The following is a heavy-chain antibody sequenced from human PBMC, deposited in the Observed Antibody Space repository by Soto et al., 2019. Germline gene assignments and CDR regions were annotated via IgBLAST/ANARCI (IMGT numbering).Heavy chain of an antibody. J-gene: IGHJ4*02. D-gene: IGHD6-13*01. V-gene: IGHV3-23*01. CDR2: ISGSGGST. CDR3: AHEQNSSSCRHFDY. Sequence: GGSLRLSCAASGFTFSSYAMSWVRQAPGKGLEWVSAISGSGGSTYYADSVKSRLTITKDTSKNQVVLTMTNMDPVDTATYYCAHEQNSSSCRHFDYWGQGPLVTVSS. CDR1: GFTFSSYA.